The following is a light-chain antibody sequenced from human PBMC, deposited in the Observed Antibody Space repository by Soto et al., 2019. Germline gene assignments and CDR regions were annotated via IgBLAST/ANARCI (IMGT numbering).Light chain of an antibody. CDR2: AAS. CDR1: QGISNY. J-gene: IGKJ1*01. CDR3: QKYNSAPRT. Sequence: DIQMNQSPSSLSASVGARVTITCRARQGISNYLAWYQQKPGKVPKLLIYAASTLQSWVPSRFSGSGSGTDFNLTISILQPEDVATYYCQKYNSAPRTFGQGTKVEIK. V-gene: IGKV1-27*01.